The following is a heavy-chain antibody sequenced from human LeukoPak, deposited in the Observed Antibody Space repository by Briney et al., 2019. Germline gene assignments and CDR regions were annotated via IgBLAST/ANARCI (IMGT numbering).Heavy chain of an antibody. CDR1: GHRIYHNGDA. CDR3: ARGWAMDV. Sequence: SQTLSLIYAISGHRIYHNGDAWNWSRQSPSRGLEWLGRTYYRSKLFHDYAVSVETRITINPDTSKNHFSLQLKAVTPEYTAVYYCARGWAMDVWGQGTTVTVSS. D-gene: IGHD1-26*01. J-gene: IGHJ6*02. CDR2: TYYRSKLFH. V-gene: IGHV6-1*01.